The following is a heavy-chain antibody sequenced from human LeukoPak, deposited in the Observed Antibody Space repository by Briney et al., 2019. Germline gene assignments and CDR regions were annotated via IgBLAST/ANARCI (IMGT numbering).Heavy chain of an antibody. J-gene: IGHJ4*02. D-gene: IGHD2-15*01. V-gene: IGHV3-21*01. Sequence: PGGSLRLSCAASGFTFSSYSMNWVRQAPGKGLEWVSSISSSSSYIYYADSVKGRFTISRDNAKNTLYLQMDSLRAEDTAVYYCARDRMGGSCYDYWGQGTLVTVSS. CDR1: GFTFSSYS. CDR3: ARDRMGGSCYDY. CDR2: ISSSSSYI.